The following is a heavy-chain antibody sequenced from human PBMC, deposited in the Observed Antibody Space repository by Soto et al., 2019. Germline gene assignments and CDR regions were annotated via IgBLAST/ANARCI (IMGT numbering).Heavy chain of an antibody. CDR1: GFAFRIYS. J-gene: IGHJ5*02. D-gene: IGHD1-7*01. V-gene: IGHV3-21*01. CDR3: ARLTGTTRTRSS. CDR2: ISRNSDYK. Sequence: EVQLVESGGGLVKPGGSLRLSCAASGFAFRIYSLTCVRQAPGKGLEWVASISRNSDYKYYPDSVKGRFTIYRDNAMNSLHLQMNSLRADDTAVYYCARLTGTTRTRSSWGQGTLVTLSS.